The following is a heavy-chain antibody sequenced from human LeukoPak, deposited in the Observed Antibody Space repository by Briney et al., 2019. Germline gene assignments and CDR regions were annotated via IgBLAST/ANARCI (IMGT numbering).Heavy chain of an antibody. CDR1: GFTFSSYA. CDR3: APDFWSGHFFGAFDI. J-gene: IGHJ3*02. D-gene: IGHD3-3*01. Sequence: GGSLRLSCAASGFTFSSYAMSWVRQAPGKGLEWVSAISGSGGSTYYADSVKGRFTISRDNSKNTLYLQMNSLRAEDTAVYYGAPDFWSGHFFGAFDIWGQGTMVAVSS. CDR2: ISGSGGST. V-gene: IGHV3-23*01.